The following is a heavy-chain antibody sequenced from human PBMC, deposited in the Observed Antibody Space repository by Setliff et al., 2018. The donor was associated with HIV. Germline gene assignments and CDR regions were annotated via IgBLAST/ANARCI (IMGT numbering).Heavy chain of an antibody. D-gene: IGHD5-12*01. J-gene: IGHJ3*01. CDR1: GDTFNNYG. Sequence: ASVKVSCKVSGDTFNNYGLNWVRQVPGQGLEWMGGIIPIFKSADYAQKFQGRVTITTDESTSTAYMDLSSLKSEDTAIYYCARTSGDAYNYEGAFDVWGQGTLLTVSS. CDR3: ARTSGDAYNYEGAFDV. V-gene: IGHV1-69*05. CDR2: IIPIFKSA.